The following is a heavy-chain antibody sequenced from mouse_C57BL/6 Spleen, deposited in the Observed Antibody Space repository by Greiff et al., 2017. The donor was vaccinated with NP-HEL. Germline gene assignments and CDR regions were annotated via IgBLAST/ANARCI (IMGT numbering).Heavy chain of an antibody. CDR2: IDPSDSYT. V-gene: IGHV1-69*01. CDR3: ARFGDWDGWYFDV. CDR1: GYTFTSYW. Sequence: QVQLQQPGAELVMPGASVKLSCKASGYTFTSYWMHWVKQRPGQGLEWIGEIDPSDSYTNYNQKFKGKSTLTVDKSSSTAYMQLSSLTSEDSAVYYCARFGDWDGWYFDVWGTGTTVTVSS. J-gene: IGHJ1*03. D-gene: IGHD4-1*01.